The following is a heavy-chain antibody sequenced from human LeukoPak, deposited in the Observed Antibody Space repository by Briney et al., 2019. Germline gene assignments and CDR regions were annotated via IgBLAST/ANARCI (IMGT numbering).Heavy chain of an antibody. CDR2: IYHSGST. V-gene: IGHV4-4*02. J-gene: IGHJ3*02. Sequence: SGTLSLTCAVSGGSISSGNWWSWVRQPPGKGLEWIGEIYHSGSTNYNPSLKSRVTISVDKSKNQFSLKLSSVTAADTAVYYCARGVTYYYDSSGYYKEDDAFDIWGQGTMVTVSS. D-gene: IGHD3-22*01. CDR3: ARGVTYYYDSSGYYKEDDAFDI. CDR1: GGSISSGNW.